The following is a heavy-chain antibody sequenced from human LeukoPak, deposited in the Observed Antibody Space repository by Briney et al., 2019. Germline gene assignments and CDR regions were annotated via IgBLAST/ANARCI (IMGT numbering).Heavy chain of an antibody. Sequence: SETLSLTCTVSGGSFSSYYWTWIRQPAGKGLEWIGYIYYSGSTNYNPSLKSRVTISVDTSKNQFSLKLSSVTAADTAVYYCARHVPAFEYQFDYWGQGTLVTVSS. CDR1: GGSFSSYY. J-gene: IGHJ4*02. V-gene: IGHV4-59*08. CDR3: ARHVPAFEYQFDY. CDR2: IYYSGST. D-gene: IGHD2-2*01.